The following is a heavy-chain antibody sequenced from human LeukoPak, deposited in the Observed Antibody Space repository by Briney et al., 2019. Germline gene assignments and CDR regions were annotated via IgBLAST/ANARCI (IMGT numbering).Heavy chain of an antibody. CDR2: IYSGGST. D-gene: IGHD3-22*01. V-gene: IGHV3-66*01. Sequence: PGGSLRLSCAASGFTVSSNYMSWVRQAPGKGLEWVSVIYSGGSTYYADSVKGRFTISRDNSKNTLYLQMNSLRAEDTAVYYCARDLVDSIHAYWGQGTLVTVSS. J-gene: IGHJ4*02. CDR1: GFTVSSNY. CDR3: ARDLVDSIHAY.